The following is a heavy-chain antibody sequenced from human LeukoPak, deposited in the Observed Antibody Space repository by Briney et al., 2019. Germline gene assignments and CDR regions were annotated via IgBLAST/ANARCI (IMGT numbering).Heavy chain of an antibody. Sequence: SETLSLTCTVSGYSISSGYYWGWIRQPPGKGLEWIGSIYHSGSTYYNPSLKSRVTISVDTSKNQFSLKLSSVTAADTAVYYCARDYLLWFGELSVFDYWGQGTLVTVSS. CDR3: ARDYLLWFGELSVFDY. D-gene: IGHD3-10*01. V-gene: IGHV4-38-2*02. CDR2: IYHSGST. J-gene: IGHJ4*02. CDR1: GYSISSGYY.